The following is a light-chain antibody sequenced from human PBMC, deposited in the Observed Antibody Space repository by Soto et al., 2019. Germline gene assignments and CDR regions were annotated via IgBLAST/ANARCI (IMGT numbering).Light chain of an antibody. Sequence: DIQMTQSPSTLSASVGDRVTITCRASQSVSSWLAWYQQKPGKAPKLLIYKASSLQSGVPSRFSGSGSGTEFTLTISSLQPDDFAAYYCQQYDGFPWTFGQGTKVEI. CDR2: KAS. CDR1: QSVSSW. J-gene: IGKJ1*01. V-gene: IGKV1-5*03. CDR3: QQYDGFPWT.